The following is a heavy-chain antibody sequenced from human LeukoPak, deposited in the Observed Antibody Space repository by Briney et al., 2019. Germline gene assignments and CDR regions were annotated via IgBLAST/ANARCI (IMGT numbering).Heavy chain of an antibody. CDR1: GFTFSSYW. J-gene: IGHJ6*03. CDR3: ARDDFVSGHDILTAYFYYYYMDV. CDR2: IKQDGNEK. D-gene: IGHD3-9*01. V-gene: IGHV3-7*01. Sequence: GGSLRLSCAASGFTFSSYWMSWVRQAPGKGLEWVANIKQDGNEKYYVDSVKGRFTISRENAKNSLYLQMNSLRAEDTAVYYCARDDFVSGHDILTAYFYYYYMDVWGKGTTVTVSS.